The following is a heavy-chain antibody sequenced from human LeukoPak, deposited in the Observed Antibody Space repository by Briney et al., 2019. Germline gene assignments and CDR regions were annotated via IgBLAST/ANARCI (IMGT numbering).Heavy chain of an antibody. V-gene: IGHV1-18*01. CDR1: GYTFTSYG. D-gene: IGHD3-3*01. Sequence: SVKVSCKASGYTFTSYGISWVRQAPGQGLEWMGWISAYNGNTNYAQKLQGRDTMTTDTSTSTAYMELRSLRSDDTAVYYCARDLRYDFWSGYKDVWGQGTTVTVSS. J-gene: IGHJ6*02. CDR3: ARDLRYDFWSGYKDV. CDR2: ISAYNGNT.